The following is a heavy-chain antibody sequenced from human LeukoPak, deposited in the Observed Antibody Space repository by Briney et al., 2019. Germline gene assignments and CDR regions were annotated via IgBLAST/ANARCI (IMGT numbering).Heavy chain of an antibody. Sequence: GGSLRLSCAASGFTFSSYSMNWVRQAPGKGLEWVSSISSSSSYIYYADSVKGRFTISRDNAKNSLYLQMNSLRAEDTAVYYCAKSTSYYYYMDVWGKGTMVTVSS. J-gene: IGHJ6*03. V-gene: IGHV3-21*01. CDR1: GFTFSSYS. D-gene: IGHD1-14*01. CDR2: ISSSSSYI. CDR3: AKSTSYYYYMDV.